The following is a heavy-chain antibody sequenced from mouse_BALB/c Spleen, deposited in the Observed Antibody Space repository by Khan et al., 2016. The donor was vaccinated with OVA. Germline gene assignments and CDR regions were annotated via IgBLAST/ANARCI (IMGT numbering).Heavy chain of an antibody. Sequence: QVQLKESGPGLVAPSQSLSITCTVSGFSLTSNGVHWVRQPPGKGREGRGVIWAGGSTNYNSALMSRLSISKDNSKSQVFLKMNRLQTDDTAMYYCARLEDIWGQGTTLTVSS. CDR2: IWAGGST. V-gene: IGHV2-9*02. D-gene: IGHD1-3*01. CDR3: ARLEDI. J-gene: IGHJ2*01. CDR1: GFSLTSNG.